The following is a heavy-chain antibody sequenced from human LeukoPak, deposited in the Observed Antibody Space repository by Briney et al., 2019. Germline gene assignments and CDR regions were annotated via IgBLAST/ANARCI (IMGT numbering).Heavy chain of an antibody. V-gene: IGHV1-69*06. Sequence: SVKVSCKASGGTFSSYAISWVRQAPGQGLEWMGGIIPIFGTANYAQKFQGRVTITADKSTSTAYMELSSLRSEDTAVYYCARGAREGDNWFDPWGQGTLVTVSS. CDR1: GGTFSSYA. D-gene: IGHD1-26*01. J-gene: IGHJ5*02. CDR2: IIPIFGTA. CDR3: ARGAREGDNWFDP.